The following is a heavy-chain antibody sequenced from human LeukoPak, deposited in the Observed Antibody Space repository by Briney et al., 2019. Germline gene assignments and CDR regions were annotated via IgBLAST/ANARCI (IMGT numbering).Heavy chain of an antibody. J-gene: IGHJ6*03. V-gene: IGHV1-69*05. CDR1: GGTFSSYA. Sequence: GASVKVSCKASGGTFSSYAISWVRQAPGQGLEWMGGIIPIFGTANYAQKFQGRVTITRNTSISTAYMELSSLRSEDTAVYYCARGGLPNYYDSSGYYYYYMDVWGKGTTVTVSS. CDR3: ARGGLPNYYDSSGYYYYYMDV. D-gene: IGHD3-22*01. CDR2: IIPIFGTA.